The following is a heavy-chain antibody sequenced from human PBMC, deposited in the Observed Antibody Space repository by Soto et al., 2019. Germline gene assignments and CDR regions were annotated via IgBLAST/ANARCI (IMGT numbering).Heavy chain of an antibody. CDR3: ASLGSGWYNFDY. D-gene: IGHD6-19*01. CDR1: GGSISSGGYY. J-gene: IGHJ4*02. CDR2: IYYSGRT. V-gene: IGHV4-31*03. Sequence: PSETLSLTCTVSGGSISSGGYYWSWIRQHPGKGLEWIGYIYYSGRTYYNPSLKSRVTISVDTSRKHFSLKLSSVTAADTAVYYCASLGSGWYNFDYWGQGTLVTVSS.